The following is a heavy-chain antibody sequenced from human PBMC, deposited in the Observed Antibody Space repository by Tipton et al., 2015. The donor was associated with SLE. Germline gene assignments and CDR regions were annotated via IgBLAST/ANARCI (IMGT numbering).Heavy chain of an antibody. CDR2: FDYSGST. CDR3: ARLPAVRYYDSSGYFDY. J-gene: IGHJ4*02. Sequence: TLSLTCIVSGGSISSTNYLWDWIRQPPGKGLEWIGTFDYSGSTHYNPSLKSRVTISVDTSKNQFSLKLSSVTAADTAVYYCARLPAVRYYDSSGYFDYWGQGTLVTVSS. CDR1: GGSISSTNYL. D-gene: IGHD3-22*01. V-gene: IGHV4-39*01.